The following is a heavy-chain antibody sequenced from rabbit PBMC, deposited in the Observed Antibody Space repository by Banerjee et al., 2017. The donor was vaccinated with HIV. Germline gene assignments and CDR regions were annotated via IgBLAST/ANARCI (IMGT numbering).Heavy chain of an antibody. V-gene: IGHV1S45*01. CDR1: GFSFSSNYW. Sequence: EESGGDLVKPAGSLTLTCTASGFSFSSNYWICWVRQAPGKGLEWIACIDGGSSGSTYYASWPKGRFTLSKTSSTTVTLQMTSLTAADTATYFCARDLAGVIGWNFGLWGQGTLVTVS. D-gene: IGHD4-1*01. CDR3: ARDLAGVIGWNFGL. CDR2: IDGGSSGST. J-gene: IGHJ3*01.